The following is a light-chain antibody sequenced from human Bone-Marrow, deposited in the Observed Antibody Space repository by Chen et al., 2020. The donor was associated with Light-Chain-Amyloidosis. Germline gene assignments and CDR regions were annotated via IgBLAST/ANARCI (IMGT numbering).Light chain of an antibody. CDR3: QSADSSGTYEVI. CDR1: DLPTKY. CDR2: RDT. V-gene: IGLV3-25*03. Sequence: SYELTQPPAVSVSPGQTARNNCSGDDLPTKYAYWYQQKPGQAPLLVIHRDTERPSWISERFSGSSSGTTATLTISGVQAEDEADYHCQSADSSGTYEVIFGGGTKLTVL. J-gene: IGLJ2*01.